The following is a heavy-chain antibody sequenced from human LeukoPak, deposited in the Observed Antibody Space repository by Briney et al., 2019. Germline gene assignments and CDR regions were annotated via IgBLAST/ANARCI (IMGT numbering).Heavy chain of an antibody. CDR2: ISGGGGGT. J-gene: IGHJ4*02. D-gene: IGHD3-22*01. CDR1: KFTFSSFA. V-gene: IGHV3-23*01. CDR3: ARGPSPYYDSSGYYFVD. Sequence: PGGSLRLSCAASKFTFSSFAMSWVRQAPGKGLEWVSAISGGGGGTYYADSVKGRFTISRDNSKNTLYLQMNSLRAEDTAVYYCARGPSPYYDSSGYYFVDWGQGTLVTVSS.